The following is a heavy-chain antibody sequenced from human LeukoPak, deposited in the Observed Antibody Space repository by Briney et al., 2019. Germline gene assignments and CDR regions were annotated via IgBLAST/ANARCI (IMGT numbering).Heavy chain of an antibody. Sequence: PSETLSLTCAVSGGSFSVYYWSWIRHPPGKGLEWIGEVNHLGRTNYNPSLKSRVTMSLDTSKKEVSLKLTSVTAADTAVYYCARGSASGIYPIDYWGQGTLVTVSS. J-gene: IGHJ4*02. CDR3: ARGSASGIYPIDY. CDR2: VNHLGRT. CDR1: GGSFSVYY. D-gene: IGHD6-19*01. V-gene: IGHV4-34*01.